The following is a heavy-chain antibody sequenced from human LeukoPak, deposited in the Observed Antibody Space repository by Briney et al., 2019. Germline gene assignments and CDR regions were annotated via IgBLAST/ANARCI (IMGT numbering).Heavy chain of an antibody. Sequence: TSETLSLTCTVSGGSISSYYWSWIRQPPGKGLEWIGYIHYSGSTNYNPSLKSRVTISVDTSKNQFSLKLSSVTAADTAVYYCARVYGSGYDFRGAFDIWGQGTMVTVSS. CDR3: ARVYGSGYDFRGAFDI. J-gene: IGHJ3*02. D-gene: IGHD5-12*01. CDR2: IHYSGST. CDR1: GGSISSYY. V-gene: IGHV4-59*01.